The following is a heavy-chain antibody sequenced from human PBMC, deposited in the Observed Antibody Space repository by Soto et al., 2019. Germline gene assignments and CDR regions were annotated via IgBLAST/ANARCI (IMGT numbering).Heavy chain of an antibody. CDR3: ARDRAVVPAAIANFDY. D-gene: IGHD2-2*02. Sequence: ASVKVSCKASGYAFTSYGISWVRQAPGQGLEWMGWISAYNGNTNYAQKLQGRVTMTTDTSTSTAYMELRSLRSDDTAVYYCARDRAVVPAAIANFDYWGQGTVVTVTS. V-gene: IGHV1-18*01. J-gene: IGHJ4*02. CDR1: GYAFTSYG. CDR2: ISAYNGNT.